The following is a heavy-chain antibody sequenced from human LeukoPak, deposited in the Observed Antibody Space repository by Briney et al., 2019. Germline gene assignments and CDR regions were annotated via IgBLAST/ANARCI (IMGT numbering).Heavy chain of an antibody. CDR2: IHPSGST. CDR3: TRGRDAYKGGNY. J-gene: IGHJ4*02. Sequence: SVTLSLTCAVYGGSFSDYYWSWIRQPPGKGLEWIGEIHPSGSTNYNPSLKSRVTISVDTSKTQFSLKLTSVTAADTAVYYCTRGRDAYKGGNYWGQGTLVTVSS. D-gene: IGHD5-24*01. V-gene: IGHV4-34*01. CDR1: GGSFSDYY.